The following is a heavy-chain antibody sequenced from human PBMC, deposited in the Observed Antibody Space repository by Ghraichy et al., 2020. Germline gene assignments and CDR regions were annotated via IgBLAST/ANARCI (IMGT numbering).Heavy chain of an antibody. J-gene: IGHJ5*02. CDR2: VSHDGRNR. Sequence: GGSLRLSCEASGFTFKDHGMQWLRQTPVKGLEWVAYVSHDGRNRHYADFVKGRFVIARNNYYKTLDLQMNSLDVEDTGIYYCAKARSTSYCSGISCPPGTWGQGTQVSVSS. V-gene: IGHV3-30*18. CDR3: AKARSTSYCSGISCPPGT. D-gene: IGHD2-15*01. CDR1: GFTFKDHG.